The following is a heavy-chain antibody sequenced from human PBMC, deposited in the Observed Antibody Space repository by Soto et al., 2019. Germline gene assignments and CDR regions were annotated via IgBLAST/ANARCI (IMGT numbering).Heavy chain of an antibody. CDR3: ATGVNGSGSYYFDY. Sequence: ASVKVSCKVSGYTLTELSMHWVRQAPGKGLEWMGGFDPEDGETIYAQKFQGRVTMTEDTSTDTAYMERSSLRSEDTAVYYCATGVNGSGSYYFDYWGQGTLVTVSS. CDR2: FDPEDGET. J-gene: IGHJ4*02. V-gene: IGHV1-24*01. D-gene: IGHD3-10*01. CDR1: GYTLTELS.